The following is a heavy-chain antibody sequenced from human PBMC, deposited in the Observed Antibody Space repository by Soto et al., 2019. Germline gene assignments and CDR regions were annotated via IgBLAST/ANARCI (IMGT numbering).Heavy chain of an antibody. D-gene: IGHD2-8*01. CDR1: VGSISSGGYY. V-gene: IGHV4-31*03. J-gene: IGHJ4*02. CDR3: ARENGLMVYALDY. Sequence: SETLSLTCTVSVGSISSGGYYWSWIRQHPGKGLEWIGYIYYSGSTYYNPSLKSRVTISVDTSKNQFSLKLSSVTAADTAVYYCARENGLMVYALDYWGQGTLVTVSS. CDR2: IYYSGST.